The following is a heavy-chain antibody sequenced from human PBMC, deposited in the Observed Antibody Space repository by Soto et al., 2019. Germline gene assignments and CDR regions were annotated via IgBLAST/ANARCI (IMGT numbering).Heavy chain of an antibody. CDR1: GFTFSSYS. D-gene: IGHD3-22*01. V-gene: IGHV3-48*02. Sequence: PGGSLRLSCAASGFTFSSYSMNWVRQAPGKGLEWVSYISSSSSTIYYADSVKGRFTISRDNAKNSLYLQMNSLRDEDTAVYYCERGLYHYDSSGYWGYWGQGTLVNVSS. CDR3: ERGLYHYDSSGYWGY. CDR2: ISSSSSTI. J-gene: IGHJ4*02.